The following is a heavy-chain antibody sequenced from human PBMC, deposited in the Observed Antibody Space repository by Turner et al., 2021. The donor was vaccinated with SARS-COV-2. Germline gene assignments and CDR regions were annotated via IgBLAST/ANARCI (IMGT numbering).Heavy chain of an antibody. CDR2: INQDQSAK. V-gene: IGHV3-7*01. CDR1: GLTFRTHW. CDR3: ASEPTALTQGY. Sequence: EVQVMESGGGLVQPGGSLRLSCEASGLTFRTHWMSWVRQAPGKGLEWVANINQDQSAKNYVDSVKGRFTISRDDAKNSLYLQMNSLRVEDTAMYYCASEPTALTQGYWGQGTLVIVSS. D-gene: IGHD7-27*01. J-gene: IGHJ4*02.